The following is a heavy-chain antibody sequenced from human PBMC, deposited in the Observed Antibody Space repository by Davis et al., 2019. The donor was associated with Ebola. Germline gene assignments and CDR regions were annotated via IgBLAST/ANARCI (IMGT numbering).Heavy chain of an antibody. V-gene: IGHV1-18*01. D-gene: IGHD3-22*01. Sequence: ASVQVSCKASSYTFTSYGISWVRQAPGQGLEWMGWISAYNGNTNYAQKLQGRVTMTTDTSTSTAYMELRRLGSDDTAVYYCARGRARGAIVVGAWFEPWGQGTLVTVSS. CDR1: SYTFTSYG. J-gene: IGHJ5*02. CDR3: ARGRARGAIVVGAWFEP. CDR2: ISAYNGNT.